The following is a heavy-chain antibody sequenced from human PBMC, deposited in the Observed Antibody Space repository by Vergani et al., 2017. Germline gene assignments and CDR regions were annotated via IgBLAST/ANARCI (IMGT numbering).Heavy chain of an antibody. CDR2: IDHTGRP. D-gene: IGHD4-11*01. Sequence: QVQLQQWGGGLLKPSETLSLTCVVNGGSFTRYHWTWIRQSPGEGLEWVGDIDHTGRPDYNPSLKSRLTMSVDKYRNQFSLTLNSVTATDTAIYFCARVNTETNGHLYYYSYMDVWGQGTAVTVS. CDR3: ARVNTETNGHLYYYSYMDV. J-gene: IGHJ6*03. CDR1: GGSFTRYH. V-gene: IGHV4-34*01.